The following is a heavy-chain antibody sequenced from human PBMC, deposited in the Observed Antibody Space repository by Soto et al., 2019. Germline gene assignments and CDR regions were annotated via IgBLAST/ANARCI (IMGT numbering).Heavy chain of an antibody. Sequence: PSDTLSLTWTVSGGSISSYDWSWIRQPPGKGLEWIGYIYYSGSTNYNPSLKSRVTISVDTSKNQFSLKLSSVTAADTAVYYCARTSCYYCVDVWGKGTTVTVSS. CDR3: ARTSCYYCVDV. J-gene: IGHJ6*03. CDR2: IYYSGST. D-gene: IGHD6-6*01. V-gene: IGHV4-59*01. CDR1: GGSISSYD.